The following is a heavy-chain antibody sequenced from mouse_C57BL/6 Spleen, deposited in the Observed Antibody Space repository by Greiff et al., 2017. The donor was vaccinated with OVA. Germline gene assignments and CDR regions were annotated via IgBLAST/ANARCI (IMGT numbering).Heavy chain of an antibody. CDR2: ISDGGSYT. J-gene: IGHJ2*01. D-gene: IGHD1-1*01. CDR1: GFTFSSYA. V-gene: IGHV5-4*01. Sequence: EVQVVESGGGLVKPGGSLKLSCAASGFTFSSYAMSWVRQTPEKRLEWVATISDGGSYTYYPDNVKGRFTISRDNAKNNLYLQMSHLKSEDTAMYYCARDHYYGSRYYFDYWGQGTTLTVSS. CDR3: ARDHYYGSRYYFDY.